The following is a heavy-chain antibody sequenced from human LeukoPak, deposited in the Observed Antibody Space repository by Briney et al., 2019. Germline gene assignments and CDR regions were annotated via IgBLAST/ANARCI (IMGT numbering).Heavy chain of an antibody. CDR3: AREPRESCAAFDI. CDR1: GFTVSSNY. V-gene: IGHV3-53*01. J-gene: IGHJ3*02. Sequence: PGGSLRLSCAASGFTVSSNYMSWVRQAPGKGLEWVSVIYSGGSTFYADSVKGRFSISRDNSKNTLYLQMNSLKAEDTAVYYCAREPRESCAAFDIWGQGTMVTVSS. CDR2: IYSGGST.